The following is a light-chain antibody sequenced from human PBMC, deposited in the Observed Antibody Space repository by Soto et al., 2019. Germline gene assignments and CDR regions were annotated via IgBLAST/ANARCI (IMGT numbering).Light chain of an antibody. CDR1: SSDVGGYNY. V-gene: IGLV2-14*01. J-gene: IGLJ1*01. CDR2: EVS. CDR3: SSFTSSSTLYV. Sequence: LTQPASVSGSPGQSITISCTGTSSDVGGYNYVSWYQQHPGKAPKLMIYEVSNRPSGVSNRFSGSKSGNTASLTISGLQPEDEADYYCSSFTSSSTLYVFGTGTKVTVL.